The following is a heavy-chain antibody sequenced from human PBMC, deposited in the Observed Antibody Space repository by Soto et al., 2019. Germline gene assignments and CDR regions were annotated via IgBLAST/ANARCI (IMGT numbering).Heavy chain of an antibody. D-gene: IGHD2-15*01. Sequence: PSETLSLTCTVSGGSISSYYWSWIRQPAGKGLEWIGRIYTSGSTNYNPSLKSRVTMSVDTSKNQFSLKLSSVTAADTAVYCCAREPPIFCSGGSCYADNWFDPWGQGTLVTVSS. V-gene: IGHV4-4*07. CDR3: AREPPIFCSGGSCYADNWFDP. J-gene: IGHJ5*02. CDR1: GGSISSYY. CDR2: IYTSGST.